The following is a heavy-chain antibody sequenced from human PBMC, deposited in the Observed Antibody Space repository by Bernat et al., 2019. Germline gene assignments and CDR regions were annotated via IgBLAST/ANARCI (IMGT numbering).Heavy chain of an antibody. CDR2: ISSGSGGSI. CDR3: ARDHSAVHFDY. J-gene: IGHJ4*02. Sequence: QVQLVESGGDLVKPGGSLRLSCAASGFTFSDYYMGWFRQAPGKGLEWVSFISSGSGGSISYADSVKGRFTISRDNADNSLFLQMNGLRVEDTAVYYCARDHSAVHFDYWGQGTLVTVSS. V-gene: IGHV3-11*01. D-gene: IGHD6-6*01. CDR1: GFTFSDYY.